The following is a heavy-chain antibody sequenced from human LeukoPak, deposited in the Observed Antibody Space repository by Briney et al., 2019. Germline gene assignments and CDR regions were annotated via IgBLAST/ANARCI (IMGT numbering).Heavy chain of an antibody. CDR1: GGSISSYY. Sequence: SETLSLTCTVSGGSISSYYWSWIRQPPGKGLECIGYIYYSGSTNYNPSPKSRVTISVDTSKNQFSLKLSSVTAADTAVYYCARSPKGPRGSYRPPYYYGMDVWGKGTTVTVSS. CDR2: IYYSGST. V-gene: IGHV4-59*01. D-gene: IGHD3-16*02. J-gene: IGHJ6*04. CDR3: ARSPKGPRGSYRPPYYYGMDV.